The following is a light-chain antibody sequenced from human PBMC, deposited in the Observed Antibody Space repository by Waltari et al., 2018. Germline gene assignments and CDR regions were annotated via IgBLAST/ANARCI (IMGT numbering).Light chain of an antibody. CDR3: QQYNSWPLT. Sequence: EIVMTQSPATLSVSPGERATLSCRASQSVSRNLAWYQQKPGQAPRPLIYGASTRATGIPARFSGSGSGTEFTLTISSLQSEDFAVYYCQQYNSWPLTFGGGTKVEIK. V-gene: IGKV3-15*01. CDR2: GAS. CDR1: QSVSRN. J-gene: IGKJ4*01.